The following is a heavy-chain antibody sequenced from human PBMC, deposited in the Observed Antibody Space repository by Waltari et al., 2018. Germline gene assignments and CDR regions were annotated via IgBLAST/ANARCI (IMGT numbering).Heavy chain of an antibody. V-gene: IGHV3-43D*03. D-gene: IGHD6-19*01. Sequence: EVQLVESGGVVVQPGGSLRLSCAASGFTFDDYAMPGVRHAPGKGLEWVSLISWDGGSTYYADSVKGRFTISRDNSKNSLYLQMNSLRAEDTALYYCAKDSAAVAIPLFDYWGQGTLVTVSS. CDR3: AKDSAAVAIPLFDY. CDR2: ISWDGGST. J-gene: IGHJ4*02. CDR1: GFTFDDYA.